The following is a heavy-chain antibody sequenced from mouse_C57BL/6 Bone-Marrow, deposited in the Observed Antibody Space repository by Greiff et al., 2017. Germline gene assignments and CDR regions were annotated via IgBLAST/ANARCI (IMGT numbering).Heavy chain of an antibody. Sequence: VQLQQPGAELVRPGTSVKLSCKASGYTFPSYWMHWVKQRPGQGLEWIGVIDPSDSYTNYNQKFKGKATLTVDTSSSTAYMQLSSLTSEDSAVYYCARWGFDYGSSSYAMDYWGQGTSVTVSS. D-gene: IGHD1-1*01. V-gene: IGHV1-59*01. J-gene: IGHJ4*01. CDR1: GYTFPSYW. CDR3: ARWGFDYGSSSYAMDY. CDR2: IDPSDSYT.